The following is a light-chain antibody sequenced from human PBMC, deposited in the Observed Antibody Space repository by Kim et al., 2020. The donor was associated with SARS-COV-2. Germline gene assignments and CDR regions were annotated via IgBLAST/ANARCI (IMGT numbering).Light chain of an antibody. CDR1: QSISTN. J-gene: IGKJ4*01. CDR2: AAS. Sequence: ASVGARVTITCRASQSISTNLNWYQQKSGKAPKLLIYAASSLQGGVPSRFSGSGSGTDFTLTISSLQPEDSATYYCQQSNSTPLTFGGGTKVDIK. CDR3: QQSNSTPLT. V-gene: IGKV1-39*01.